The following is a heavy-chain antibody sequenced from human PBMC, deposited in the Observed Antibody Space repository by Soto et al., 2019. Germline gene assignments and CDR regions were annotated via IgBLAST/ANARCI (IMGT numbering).Heavy chain of an antibody. J-gene: IGHJ3*02. CDR3: ARVVNDYGDYGDAFDI. Sequence: ASVKVSCKASGYTFTIYGISWVRQAPGQGLEWMGWISAYNGNTNYAQKLQGRVTMTTDTSTSTAYMELRSLRSDDTAVYYCARVVNDYGDYGDAFDIWGQGTMVTVSS. CDR1: GYTFTIYG. V-gene: IGHV1-18*01. CDR2: ISAYNGNT. D-gene: IGHD4-17*01.